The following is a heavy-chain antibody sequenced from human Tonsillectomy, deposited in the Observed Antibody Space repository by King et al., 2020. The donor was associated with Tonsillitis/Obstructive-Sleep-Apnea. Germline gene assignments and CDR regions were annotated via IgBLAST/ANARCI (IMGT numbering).Heavy chain of an antibody. CDR3: AREPPLGYYDSSGYYYPDY. V-gene: IGHV3-21*01. CDR1: GFTFSNYS. CDR2: ISSSSSYI. J-gene: IGHJ4*02. D-gene: IGHD3-22*01. Sequence: ESGGGLVKPGGSLRLSCAASGFTFSNYSMNWVRQAPGKGLEWVSSISSSSSYIYYADSVKGRFTISRDNAKNSLYLQMNSLRAEDTAVYYCAREPPLGYYDSSGYYYPDYWGQGPLVTVSS.